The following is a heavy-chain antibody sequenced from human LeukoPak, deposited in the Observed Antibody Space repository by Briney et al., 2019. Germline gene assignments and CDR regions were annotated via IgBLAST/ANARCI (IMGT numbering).Heavy chain of an antibody. D-gene: IGHD3-22*01. J-gene: IGHJ4*02. CDR3: AKRWADSSGSQHYFDY. CDR2: IYPGDSDT. Sequence: GESLEISCKASGYSFSSYWVGWVRQMPGKGLEWMGIIYPGDSDTRYSPSFLGQVTISADKSISTAYLQWSGLKPSDTAMYYCAKRWADSSGSQHYFDYWGQGTLVTVSS. CDR1: GYSFSSYW. V-gene: IGHV5-51*01.